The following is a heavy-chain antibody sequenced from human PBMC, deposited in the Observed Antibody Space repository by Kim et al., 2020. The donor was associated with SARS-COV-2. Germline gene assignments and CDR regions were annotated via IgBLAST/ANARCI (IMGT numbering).Heavy chain of an antibody. D-gene: IGHD2-15*01. Sequence: YADSVKGRFTISRDNAKNSLYLQMNSLRAEDTAVYYCARVGKNYYYGMDVWGQGTTVTVSS. CDR3: ARVGKNYYYGMDV. V-gene: IGHV3-21*01. J-gene: IGHJ6*02.